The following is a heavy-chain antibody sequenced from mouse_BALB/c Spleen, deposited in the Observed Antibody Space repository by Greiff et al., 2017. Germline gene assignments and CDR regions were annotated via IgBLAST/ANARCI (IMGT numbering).Heavy chain of an antibody. Sequence: QVQLQQSGAELVRPGSSVKISCKASGYAFSSYWMNWVKQRPGQGLEWIGQIYPGDGDTNYNGKFKGKATLTADKSSSTAYMQLSSLTSEDSAVYFCARPGTRGAWFAYWGQGTLVTVSA. V-gene: IGHV1-80*01. J-gene: IGHJ3*01. D-gene: IGHD4-1*01. CDR2: IYPGDGDT. CDR1: GYAFSSYW. CDR3: ARPGTRGAWFAY.